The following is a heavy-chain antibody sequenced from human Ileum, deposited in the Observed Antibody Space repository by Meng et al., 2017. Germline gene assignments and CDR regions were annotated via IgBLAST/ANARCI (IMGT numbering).Heavy chain of an antibody. V-gene: IGHV4-4*02. D-gene: IGHD1-7*01. J-gene: IGHJ4*02. Sequence: QVQLHESGPGLVKPSGILSLACAVSGGSISSSNWWSWVRQPPGKGLEWIGEIYHSGSTNYNPSLKSRVTISVDKSKNQFSLKLSSVTAADTAVYYCASLRYNWNYSADYWGQGTLVTVSS. CDR2: IYHSGST. CDR3: ASLRYNWNYSADY. CDR1: GGSISSSNW.